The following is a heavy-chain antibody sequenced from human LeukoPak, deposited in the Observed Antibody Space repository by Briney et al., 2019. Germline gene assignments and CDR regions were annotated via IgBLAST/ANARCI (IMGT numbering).Heavy chain of an antibody. CDR1: GFSFNNDW. Sequence: GGSLRLSCATSGFSFNNDWMDWVRQAPGKGLEWVANIDQDGSEKNCLDSVKDWFTISRDNAQNSLYLQMNGLRVEDTAVYYCTRRLDEWGQGTLVTVSS. CDR2: IDQDGSEK. V-gene: IGHV3-7*01. CDR3: TRRLDE. D-gene: IGHD3-16*01. J-gene: IGHJ4*02.